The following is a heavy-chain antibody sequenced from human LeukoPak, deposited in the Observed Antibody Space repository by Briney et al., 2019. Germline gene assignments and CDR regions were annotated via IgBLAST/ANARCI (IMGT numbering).Heavy chain of an antibody. Sequence: ASVKVSCKVSGCTLTELSMHWVRQAPGKGLEWMGGFDPEDGETIYAQRFQGRVTITADESTTTAYMEVSSLRSEDTAVYYCARGEVPPHYFDSWGQGTLVTVSS. CDR1: GCTLTELS. CDR3: ARGEVPPHYFDS. V-gene: IGHV1-24*01. J-gene: IGHJ4*02. CDR2: FDPEDGET.